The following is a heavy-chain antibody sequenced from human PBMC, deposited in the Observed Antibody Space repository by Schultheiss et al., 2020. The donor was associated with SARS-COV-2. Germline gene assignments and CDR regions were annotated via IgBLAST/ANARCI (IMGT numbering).Heavy chain of an antibody. V-gene: IGHV3-NL1*01. CDR3: AKDRGFVVVVDNFDY. CDR2: IYSCGST. D-gene: IGHD2-15*01. J-gene: IGHJ4*02. Sequence: GGSLRLSCAASGFTFDDYTMHWVRQAPGKGLEWVSVIYSCGSTYYADSVKGRFTISRDNSKNTLYLQMNSLRAEDTAVYYCAKDRGFVVVVDNFDYWGQGTLVTVSS. CDR1: GFTFDDYT.